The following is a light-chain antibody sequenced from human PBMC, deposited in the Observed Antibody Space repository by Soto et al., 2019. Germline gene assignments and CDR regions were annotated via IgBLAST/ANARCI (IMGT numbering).Light chain of an antibody. CDR3: YLAYSLHWT. Sequence: DIQMTQSPSSVSASVGDRVTITCRASQAISTWLAWYQQKPGKAPKLLIYAASNLQTGVPSSFSRCGSGRGFTLAISCLQPEDFVNYFCYLAYSLHWTFGRGTKVEMK. CDR1: QAISTW. J-gene: IGKJ1*01. CDR2: AAS. V-gene: IGKV1D-12*01.